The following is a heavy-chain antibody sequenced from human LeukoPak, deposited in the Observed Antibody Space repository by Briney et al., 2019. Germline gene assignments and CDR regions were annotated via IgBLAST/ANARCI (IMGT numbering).Heavy chain of an antibody. J-gene: IGHJ6*03. CDR3: ARGTVVRGVIYHYYYMDV. Sequence: SVKVSCKASGGTFSSYAISWVRQAPGQGLEWMGGIIPIFGTANYAQKFQGRVTITTDESTSTAYTELSSLRSEDTAVYYCARGTVVRGVIYHYYYMDVWGKGTTVTVSS. CDR1: GGTFSSYA. D-gene: IGHD3-10*01. CDR2: IIPIFGTA. V-gene: IGHV1-69*05.